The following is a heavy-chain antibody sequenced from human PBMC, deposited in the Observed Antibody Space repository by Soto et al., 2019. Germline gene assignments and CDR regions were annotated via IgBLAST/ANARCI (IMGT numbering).Heavy chain of an antibody. CDR2: ISYSGST. D-gene: IGHD2-8*01. V-gene: IGHV4-31*03. Sequence: QVQLQESGPGLVRPSQTLSLTCTVSAGSISTINYYWSWIRQHPEKGLEWIGYISYSGSTFYHSSLKIRVTISVATAKKQFSLTLTSVTAADTAVYYCARSAKWDGFDPWGQGTMVTVSS. CDR3: ARSAKWDGFDP. CDR1: AGSISTINYY. J-gene: IGHJ3*01.